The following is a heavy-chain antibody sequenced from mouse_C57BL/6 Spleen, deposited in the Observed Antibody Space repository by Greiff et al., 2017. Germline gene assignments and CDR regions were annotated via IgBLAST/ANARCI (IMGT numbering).Heavy chain of an antibody. Sequence: QVQLQQSGPELVKPGASVKLSCKASGYTFTSYDINWVKQRPGQGLQWIGWIYPRDGSTKYNEKFKGKATLTVDTSSSTAYMELHSLTSEDSAVYFCARPYYSNRYYFDYWGQGTTLTVSS. CDR2: IYPRDGST. D-gene: IGHD2-5*01. CDR1: GYTFTSYD. V-gene: IGHV1-85*01. J-gene: IGHJ2*01. CDR3: ARPYYSNRYYFDY.